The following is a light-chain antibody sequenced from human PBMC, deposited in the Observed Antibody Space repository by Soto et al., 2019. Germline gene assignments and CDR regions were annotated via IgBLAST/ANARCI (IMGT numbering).Light chain of an antibody. J-gene: IGKJ4*01. Sequence: DIQMTQSPSTLSASVGDRVTITCRDSQSISTWLAWYQQKPGKAPKLLIYKASSLEGGVPSRFSGSGSGTEFNITVSSLRPDDFATYYCQQYNIYPLTFGGGTTVEIK. V-gene: IGKV1-5*03. CDR3: QQYNIYPLT. CDR1: QSISTW. CDR2: KAS.